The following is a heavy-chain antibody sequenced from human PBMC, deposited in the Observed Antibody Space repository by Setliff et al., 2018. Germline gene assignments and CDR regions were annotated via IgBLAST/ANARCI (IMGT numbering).Heavy chain of an antibody. Sequence: ASVKVSCKASGGTFSSYAIGWVRQAPGQGLEWMGRIIPIFGTANYAQKFQGRVTITADKSTSTAYMELRSLRSDDTAVYYCARKGLDYSLHFDYWGQGTLVTVSS. CDR2: IIPIFGTA. D-gene: IGHD5-18*01. CDR1: GGTFSSYA. CDR3: ARKGLDYSLHFDY. J-gene: IGHJ4*02. V-gene: IGHV1-69*06.